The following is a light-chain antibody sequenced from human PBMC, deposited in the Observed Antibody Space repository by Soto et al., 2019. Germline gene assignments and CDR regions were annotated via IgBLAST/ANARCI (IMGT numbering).Light chain of an antibody. Sequence: IVLTQSPGTLSLSPGETATLSCRASESLSPHSIAWYQQKPGQAPRLLIYGPSGRATGSPDRISSSGCGTDFTLTTSGIVHEEFAIYYYQQLQSTLRTFGQGTKV. J-gene: IGKJ1*01. CDR3: QQLQSTLRT. CDR2: GPS. V-gene: IGKV3-20*01. CDR1: ESLSPHS.